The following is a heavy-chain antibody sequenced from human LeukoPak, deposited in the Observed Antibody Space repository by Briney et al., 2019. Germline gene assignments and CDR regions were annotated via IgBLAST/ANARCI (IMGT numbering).Heavy chain of an antibody. Sequence: SQTLSLTCTVSGGSISSGDYYWSWIRQPPGQGLEWIGYIYYSGSTYYNPSLKSRVTISVDTSKNQFSLKLSSVTAADTAVYYCARAVRDYYYDSSGYPWDYWGQGTLVTVSS. CDR1: GGSISSGDYY. D-gene: IGHD3-22*01. J-gene: IGHJ4*02. CDR3: ARAVRDYYYDSSGYPWDY. CDR2: IYYSGST. V-gene: IGHV4-30-4*01.